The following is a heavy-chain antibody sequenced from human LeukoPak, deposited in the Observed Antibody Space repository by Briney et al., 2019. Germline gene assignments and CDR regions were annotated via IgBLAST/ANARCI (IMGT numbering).Heavy chain of an antibody. CDR1: GFTFDDYG. CDR2: INWNGGST. D-gene: IGHD3-9*01. Sequence: PGGSLRLSCAASGFTFDDYGMSWVRQAPGKGLEWVSGINWNGGSTGYADSVKGRFTISRDNAKNSLYLQMNSLRAEDTALCYCARVPVDDILTGYNNYYYYYGMDVWGQGTTVTVSS. V-gene: IGHV3-20*04. CDR3: ARVPVDDILTGYNNYYYYYGMDV. J-gene: IGHJ6*02.